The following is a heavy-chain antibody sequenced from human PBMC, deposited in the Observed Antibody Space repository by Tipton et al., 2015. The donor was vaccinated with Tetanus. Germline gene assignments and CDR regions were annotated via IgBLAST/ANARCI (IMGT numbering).Heavy chain of an antibody. Sequence: SLRLSCTVSGDSISSGPYSWSWLRQHPGKGLEWVSSISSTTSYIYYSDSVKGRFTISRDNAKNSLYLQMNSLTADDTAVYFCASGSSLDYWGQGTLVTVSS. CDR1: GDSISSGPYS. D-gene: IGHD6-6*01. V-gene: IGHV3-21*01. CDR2: ISSTTSYI. CDR3: ASGSSLDY. J-gene: IGHJ4*02.